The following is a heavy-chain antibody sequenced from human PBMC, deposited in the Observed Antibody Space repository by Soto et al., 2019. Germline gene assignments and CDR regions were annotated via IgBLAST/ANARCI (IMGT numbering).Heavy chain of an antibody. V-gene: IGHV4-39*02. CDR3: AREPVPAAIRTYFYGMDV. Sequence: PSETLSLNCTVSGGSSSSSSYYWGWIRQPPGKGLEWIGSIYYSGSTYYNPSLKSRVTISVDTSKNQFSLKLSSVTAADTAVYYCAREPVPAAIRTYFYGMDVWGQGTTVTVSS. D-gene: IGHD2-2*02. CDR2: IYYSGST. CDR1: GGSSSSSSYY. J-gene: IGHJ6*02.